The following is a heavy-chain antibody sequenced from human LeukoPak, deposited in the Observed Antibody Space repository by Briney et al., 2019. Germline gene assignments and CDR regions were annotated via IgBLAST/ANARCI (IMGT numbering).Heavy chain of an antibody. V-gene: IGHV4-34*01. CDR2: INHSGST. J-gene: IGHJ4*02. CDR1: GGSISSYY. D-gene: IGHD1-26*01. Sequence: SETLSLTCTVSGGSISSYYWSWIRQPPGKGLEWIGEINHSGSTNYNPSLKSRVTISVDTSKNQFSLKLSSVTAADTAVYYCARGPVGATRPDYWGQGTLVTVSS. CDR3: ARGPVGATRPDY.